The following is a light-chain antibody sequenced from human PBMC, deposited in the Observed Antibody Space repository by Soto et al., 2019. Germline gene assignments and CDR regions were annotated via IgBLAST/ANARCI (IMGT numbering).Light chain of an antibody. J-gene: IGKJ5*01. CDR2: WAS. V-gene: IGKV4-1*01. Sequence: IALTQSPESLALSLGERATMNCKSSQSVLYSSYNKSYLAWYQVKPGRPPKLLFSWASTRESGVPDRFSGSGSGTDFTLTISSLQAEDAAVYYCQQYYSTLITFGQGTRLEIK. CDR3: QQYYSTLIT. CDR1: QSVLYSSYNKSY.